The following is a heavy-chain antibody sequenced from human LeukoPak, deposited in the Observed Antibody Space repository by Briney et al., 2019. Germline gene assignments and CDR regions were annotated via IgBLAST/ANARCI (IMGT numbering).Heavy chain of an antibody. CDR1: GYTFTSYG. J-gene: IGHJ6*02. V-gene: IGHV1-18*01. CDR3: ARVGPKLAVYYYGMDV. D-gene: IGHD6-13*01. Sequence: GASVKVSCKASGYTFTSYGISWVRQAPGQGLEWMGWISAYNGNTNYAQKLQGRVTMTTDTSTSTAYMELRSLRSDDTAVYYCARVGPKLAVYYYGMDVWGQGTTVTVSS. CDR2: ISAYNGNT.